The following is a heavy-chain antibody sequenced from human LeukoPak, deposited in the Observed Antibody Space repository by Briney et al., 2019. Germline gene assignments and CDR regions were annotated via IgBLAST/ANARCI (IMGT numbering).Heavy chain of an antibody. V-gene: IGHV1-69*04. Sequence: SVKVSCKASGGTFSSYAISWVRQAPGQGLEWKGRIIPILGIANYAQKFQGRVTITADKSTSTAYMELSSLRSEDTAVYYCARVSSIAVAGFDYWGQGTLVTVSS. CDR2: IIPILGIA. D-gene: IGHD6-19*01. J-gene: IGHJ4*02. CDR1: GGTFSSYA. CDR3: ARVSSIAVAGFDY.